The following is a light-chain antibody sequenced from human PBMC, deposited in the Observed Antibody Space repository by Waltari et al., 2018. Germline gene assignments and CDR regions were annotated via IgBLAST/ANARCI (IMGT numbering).Light chain of an antibody. CDR1: QSITNDY. J-gene: IGKJ1*01. CDR3: QQYVTSPRT. Sequence: EIVLTQSPGTLSLSPGERGTFSCRASQSITNDYLAWYQQKPGHAPRLLIYGVSRRATGTPDRVSGSGSGTDFTLSISRLEPEDFAMYYCQQYVTSPRTFGQGTKVEIK. V-gene: IGKV3-20*01. CDR2: GVS.